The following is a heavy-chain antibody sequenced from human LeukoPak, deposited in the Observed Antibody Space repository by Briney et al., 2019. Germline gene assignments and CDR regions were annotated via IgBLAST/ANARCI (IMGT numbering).Heavy chain of an antibody. V-gene: IGHV1-18*01. J-gene: IGHJ4*02. CDR1: AYTFSIYG. Sequence: GASVKVSCKASAYTFSIYGITWVRQAPGQGLEWMGWISAYNGNTKYAQKLQGRVTMTTDSSTSTAYMDLRSLRSDDTAVYYCARSNYYDSGGSLDYWGQGTLVTVSS. CDR3: ARSNYYDSGGSLDY. D-gene: IGHD3-22*01. CDR2: ISAYNGNT.